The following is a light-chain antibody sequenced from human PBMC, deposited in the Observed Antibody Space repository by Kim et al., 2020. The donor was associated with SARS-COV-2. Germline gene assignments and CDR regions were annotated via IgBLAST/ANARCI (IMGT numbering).Light chain of an antibody. CDR1: ALPKQY. CDR2: KDS. V-gene: IGLV3-25*03. J-gene: IGLJ2*01. Sequence: PGQTARITCSGDALPKQYAYWYQQKPGQAPVLVIYKDSERPSGIPQRFSGSSSGTTVTLTISGVQTEDEADYYCQSADSSGTYVVFGGGTQLTVL. CDR3: QSADSSGTYVV.